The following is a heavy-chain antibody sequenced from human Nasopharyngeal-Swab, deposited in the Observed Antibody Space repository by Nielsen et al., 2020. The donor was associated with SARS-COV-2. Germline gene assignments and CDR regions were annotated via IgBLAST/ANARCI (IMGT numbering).Heavy chain of an antibody. V-gene: IGHV3-9*01. J-gene: IGHJ6*02. CDR3: AKVVAAHYYYYGMDV. Sequence: WIRQPPGKGLEWVSGISWNSGSIGYADSVKGRFTISRDNAKNSLYLQMNSLGAEDTALYYCAKVVAAHYYYYGMDVWGQGTTVTVSS. CDR2: ISWNSGSI. D-gene: IGHD2-15*01.